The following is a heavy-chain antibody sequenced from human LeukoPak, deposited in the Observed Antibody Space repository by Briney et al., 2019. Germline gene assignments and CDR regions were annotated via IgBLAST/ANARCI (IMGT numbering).Heavy chain of an antibody. CDR3: AREGSYYGSGSYPLYYYGMDV. CDR1: GGSISSYY. J-gene: IGHJ6*02. Sequence: SETLSLTCTVSGGSISSYYWSWIRQPPGKGLEWIGYIYYSGSTKYNPSLKSRVTISVDTSKNQFSLKLSSVTAADTAVYYCAREGSYYGSGSYPLYYYGMDVWGQGTTVTVSS. CDR2: IYYSGST. V-gene: IGHV4-59*12. D-gene: IGHD3-10*01.